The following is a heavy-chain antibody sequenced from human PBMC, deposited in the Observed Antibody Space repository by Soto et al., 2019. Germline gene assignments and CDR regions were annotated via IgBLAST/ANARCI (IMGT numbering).Heavy chain of an antibody. CDR2: ISGSGGST. D-gene: IGHD6-19*01. V-gene: IGHV3-23*01. CDR1: GFTFSSYA. CDR3: AKGGAIVVAGPRQHAFYI. J-gene: IGHJ3*02. Sequence: EVQLLESGGGLVQPGGSLRLSCAASGFTFSSYAMSWVRQAPWKGLEWVSAISGSGGSTYYADSVKGRFTISRDNSKNTLYLEMNSLRAEDTAVYYCAKGGAIVVAGPRQHAFYIWGQGTRVTVSS.